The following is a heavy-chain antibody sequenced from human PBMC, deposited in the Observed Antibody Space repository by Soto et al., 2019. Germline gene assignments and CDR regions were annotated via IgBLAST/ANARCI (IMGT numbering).Heavy chain of an antibody. CDR3: AKDHKQWLVTSFDY. V-gene: IGHV3-23*01. J-gene: IGHJ4*02. Sequence: GGSLRLSCAASGFTFSSYAMTWVRQAPGKGLEWVSGITGSGGSTYYADSVKGRFTISRDNSKNTLYLQMNSLRAEDTAIYYCAKDHKQWLVTSFDYWGQGTLVTVSS. CDR1: GFTFSSYA. CDR2: ITGSGGST. D-gene: IGHD6-19*01.